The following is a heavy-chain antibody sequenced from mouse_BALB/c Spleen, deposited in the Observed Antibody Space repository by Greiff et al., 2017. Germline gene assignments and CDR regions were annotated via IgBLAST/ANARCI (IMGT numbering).Heavy chain of an antibody. J-gene: IGHJ4*01. CDR3: TRLHDGYSLYAMDY. Sequence: EVMLVESGGGLVKPGGSLKLSCAASGFTFSSYTMSWVRQTPEKRLEWVATISSGGSYTYYPDSVKGRFTISRDNAKNTLYLQMSSLKSEDTAMYYCTRLHDGYSLYAMDYWGQGTSVTVSS. V-gene: IGHV5-6-4*01. D-gene: IGHD2-3*01. CDR1: GFTFSSYT. CDR2: ISSGGSYT.